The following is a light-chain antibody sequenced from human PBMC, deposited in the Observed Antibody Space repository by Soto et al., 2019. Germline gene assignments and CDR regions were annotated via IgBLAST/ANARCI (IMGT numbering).Light chain of an antibody. CDR1: ESLLQSDGYNY. J-gene: IGKJ5*01. CDR3: MQVLQTPMT. V-gene: IGKV2-28*01. CDR2: LGS. Sequence: DIVMTQSPLSLPVTPGEPASISCRSSESLLQSDGYNYLDWFLQKPGQSPQLLIYLGSNRASRVXDTXTGSGSGTDFTLKISRVEAEDVGIYYCMQVLQTPMTFGQGTRLEMK.